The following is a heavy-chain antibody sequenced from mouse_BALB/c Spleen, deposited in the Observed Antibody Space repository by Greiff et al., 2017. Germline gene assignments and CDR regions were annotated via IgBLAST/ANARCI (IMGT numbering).Heavy chain of an antibody. CDR2: IYPYNGGT. V-gene: IGHV1S29*02. Sequence: EVQLVESGPELVKPGASVKISCKASGYTFTDYNMHWVKQSHGKSLEWIGYIYPYNGGTGYNQKFKSKATLTVDNSSSTAYMELRSLTSEDSAAYYCAIGSSWFASWGQETLLSVS. CDR3: AIGSSWFAS. J-gene: IGHJ3*01. CDR1: GYTFTDYN. D-gene: IGHD1-1*01.